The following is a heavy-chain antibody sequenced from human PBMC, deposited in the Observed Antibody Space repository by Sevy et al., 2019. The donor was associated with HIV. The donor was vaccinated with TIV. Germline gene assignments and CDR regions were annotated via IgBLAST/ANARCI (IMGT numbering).Heavy chain of an antibody. Sequence: GGSLRLSCAASGFTFSSYAMNRVRQAPGKGLEWVSSGSGGNTYYADSVKGRFTISRDSSKNTVSLKMNSLRAEDSAIYYCAKGTLIGAAGLDAFDIWGQRTKVTVSS. J-gene: IGHJ3*02. D-gene: IGHD6-13*01. CDR2: SGSGGNT. V-gene: IGHV3-23*01. CDR1: GFTFSSYA. CDR3: AKGTLIGAAGLDAFDI.